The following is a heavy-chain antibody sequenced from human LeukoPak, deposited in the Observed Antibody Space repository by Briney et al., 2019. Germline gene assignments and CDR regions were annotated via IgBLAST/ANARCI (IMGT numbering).Heavy chain of an antibody. J-gene: IGHJ4*02. Sequence: PGGSLRLSCAASGFTFSSYAMSWVRQAPGKGLEWVSAISGSGGSTYYADSVKGRFTISRDNSKNTLYLQMNSLRAEDTAVYYCAKDQSRYYYDSSGLFDYWGQGTLVTVSS. CDR2: ISGSGGST. D-gene: IGHD3-22*01. V-gene: IGHV3-23*01. CDR3: AKDQSRYYYDSSGLFDY. CDR1: GFTFSSYA.